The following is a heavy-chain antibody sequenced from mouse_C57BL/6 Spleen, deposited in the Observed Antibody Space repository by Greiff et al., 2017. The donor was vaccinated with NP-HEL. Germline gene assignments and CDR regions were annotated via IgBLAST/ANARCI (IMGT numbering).Heavy chain of an antibody. V-gene: IGHV5-9*01. D-gene: IGHD1-1*01. Sequence: EVMLVESGGGLVKPGGSLKLSCAASGFTFSSYTMSWVRQTPEKRLEWVATISGGGGNTYYPDSVKGRFTISRDNAKNTLYLQMSSLRSEDTALYYCASSVVAPPYAMDYRGQGTPGPVPS. CDR1: GFTFSSYT. CDR3: ASSVVAPPYAMDY. J-gene: IGHJ4*01. CDR2: ISGGGGNT.